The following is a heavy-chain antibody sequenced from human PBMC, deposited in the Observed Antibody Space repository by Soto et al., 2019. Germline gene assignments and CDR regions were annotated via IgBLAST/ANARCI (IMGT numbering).Heavy chain of an antibody. Sequence: QVQLQESGPGLVEPSGTLSLTCAVSGTSISNSNWWSWVRQSPGKGLEWIGEIYHSGTTNCNPSLKSRLTISVDQSKNQFFLRLTSVTAADTAVYYCAVPGAGDFDYWGQGTLVTVSS. CDR1: GTSISNSNW. CDR2: IYHSGTT. CDR3: AVPGAGDFDY. D-gene: IGHD6-13*01. J-gene: IGHJ4*02. V-gene: IGHV4-4*02.